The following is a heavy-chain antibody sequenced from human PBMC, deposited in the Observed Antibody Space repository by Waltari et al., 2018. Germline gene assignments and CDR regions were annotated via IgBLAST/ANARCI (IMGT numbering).Heavy chain of an antibody. D-gene: IGHD3-9*01. CDR3: ARGPNYDN. J-gene: IGHJ4*02. V-gene: IGHV3-13*01. Sequence: EVQLVESGGGLVQPGGSLRLSCAASGFTFSSYDMHWGRQATGKGLGVVSAIVSAGDTYYPGSVKGRVTIARENAKNSLYLQMNSLRAGDTAVYYCARGPNYDNWGQGTLVTVSS. CDR1: GFTFSSYD. CDR2: IVSAGDT.